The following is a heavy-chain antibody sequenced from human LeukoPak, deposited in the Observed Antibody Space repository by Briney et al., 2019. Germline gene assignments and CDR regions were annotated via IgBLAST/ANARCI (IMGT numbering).Heavy chain of an antibody. J-gene: IGHJ3*02. CDR1: GGSITSDH. Sequence: SETLSLTCTVSGGSITSDHWNWIRQPPGKGLEWIGCIYYSGSTYYNPSLKSRVTISVDMSKNQFSLRLTSVTAADTAVYYCARKNDFDIWGQGTLVTVSS. CDR2: IYYSGST. V-gene: IGHV4-59*01. CDR3: ARKNDFDI. D-gene: IGHD2/OR15-2a*01.